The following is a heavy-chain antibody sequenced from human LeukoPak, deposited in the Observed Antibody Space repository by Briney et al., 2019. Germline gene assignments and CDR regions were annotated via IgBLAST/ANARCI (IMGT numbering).Heavy chain of an antibody. J-gene: IGHJ4*02. V-gene: IGHV3-53*01. CDR3: AREKGYSSGQLIDY. CDR2: IYSAGST. CDR1: GFTVSSNY. D-gene: IGHD6-19*01. Sequence: HPGGSLRLSCAASGFTVSSNYMSWVRQAPGKGLEWVSVIYSAGSTYYADSVKGRFTISRDNSKNMVYLQMNSLRGEDTAVYYCAREKGYSSGQLIDYWGQGTLVTVSS.